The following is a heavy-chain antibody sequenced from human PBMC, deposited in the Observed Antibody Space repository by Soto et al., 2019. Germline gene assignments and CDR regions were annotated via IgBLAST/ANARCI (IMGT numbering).Heavy chain of an antibody. CDR3: ARGIGIAAALGWFDP. J-gene: IGHJ5*02. CDR2: INHSGST. CDR1: GGSISSSSYY. Sequence: QLQLQESGPGLVKPSETLSLTCTVSGGSISSSSYYWGWIRQPPGKGLEWIGEINHSGSTNYNPSLKSRVTISVDTSKNQFSLKLSSVTAADTAVYYCARGIGIAAALGWFDPWGQGTLVTVSS. V-gene: IGHV4-39*07. D-gene: IGHD6-13*01.